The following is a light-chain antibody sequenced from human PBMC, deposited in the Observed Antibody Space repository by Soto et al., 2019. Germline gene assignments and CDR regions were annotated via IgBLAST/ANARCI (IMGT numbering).Light chain of an antibody. V-gene: IGLV2-8*01. J-gene: IGLJ2*01. CDR2: EVT. CDR3: CSYTVGDTVV. CDR1: TTDVGGYDL. Sequence: QSALTQPPSASGSPGQSVTISCTGTTTDVGGYDLVFWYQQHPGKAPKVLIYEVTKRPSGVPARVFGSKSGSTASLTVSGLQAEDEAVYYCCSYTVGDTVVFGGGTKVTVL.